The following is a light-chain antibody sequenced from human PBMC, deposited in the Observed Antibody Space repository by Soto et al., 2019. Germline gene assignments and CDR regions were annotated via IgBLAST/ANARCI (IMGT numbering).Light chain of an antibody. V-gene: IGKV2-28*01. J-gene: IGKJ1*01. Sequence: DMVITQSPLSLPFTTGEPASISCRSSQSLLHSNGYNYLDWYLQKPGQSPQLLIYLGSNRASGVPDRFSGSGSGTDFTLKISRVEAEDVGVYYCMQPLQSWTFGQGTKV. CDR3: MQPLQSWT. CDR2: LGS. CDR1: QSLLHSNGYNY.